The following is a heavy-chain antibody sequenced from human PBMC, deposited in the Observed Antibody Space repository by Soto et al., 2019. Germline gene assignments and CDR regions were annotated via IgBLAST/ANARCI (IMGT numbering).Heavy chain of an antibody. CDR2: IYYSGST. CDR1: GDSISSYY. D-gene: IGHD2-2*01. J-gene: IGHJ4*02. V-gene: IGHV4-59*01. Sequence: SETLSLTCTVSGDSISSYYWSWIRQPPGKGLEWIGYIYYSGSTNYNPSPKSRVTISVDTSKNQFSLKLSSVTAADTAVYYCASYCSSTSCPFEYWGQGTLVTVSS. CDR3: ASYCSSTSCPFEY.